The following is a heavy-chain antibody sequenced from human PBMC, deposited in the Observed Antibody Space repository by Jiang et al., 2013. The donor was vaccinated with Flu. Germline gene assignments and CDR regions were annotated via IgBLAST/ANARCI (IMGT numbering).Heavy chain of an antibody. CDR3: ARGYSSSSYFDY. CDR2: NPSGGST. D-gene: IGHD6-6*01. Sequence: NPSGGSTSYAQKFQGRVTMTRDTSTSTVYMELSSLRSEDTAVYYCARGYSSSSYFDYWGQGTLVTVSS. J-gene: IGHJ4*02. V-gene: IGHV1-46*01.